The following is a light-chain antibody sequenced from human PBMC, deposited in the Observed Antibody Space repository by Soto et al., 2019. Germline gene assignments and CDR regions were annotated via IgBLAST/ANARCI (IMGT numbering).Light chain of an antibody. CDR2: ENS. V-gene: IGLV1-51*02. Sequence: QSVLTQPPSVSAAPGQKVTISCSGNSSNIGSNDVSWYQQLPGKAPKLLIYENSQRPSGIPDRFSGSKSGTSATLGITGLQTGDEVDYYCGTWDSSLIALFGTGTKLTVL. J-gene: IGLJ1*01. CDR3: GTWDSSLIAL. CDR1: SSNIGSND.